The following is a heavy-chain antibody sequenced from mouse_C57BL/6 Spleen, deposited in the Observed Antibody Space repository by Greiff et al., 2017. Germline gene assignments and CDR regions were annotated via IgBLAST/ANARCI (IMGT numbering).Heavy chain of an antibody. D-gene: IGHD1-1*01. Sequence: QVQLQQPGAELVKPGASVKMSCKASGYTFTSYWITWVKQRPGQGLEWIGDIYPGSGSTNYNEKFKSKATLTVDTSSSTAYMQLSSLTSEDSAVYYCARALLVLRYYYAMDYWGQGTSVTVSS. J-gene: IGHJ4*01. CDR3: ARALLVLRYYYAMDY. V-gene: IGHV1-55*01. CDR1: GYTFTSYW. CDR2: IYPGSGST.